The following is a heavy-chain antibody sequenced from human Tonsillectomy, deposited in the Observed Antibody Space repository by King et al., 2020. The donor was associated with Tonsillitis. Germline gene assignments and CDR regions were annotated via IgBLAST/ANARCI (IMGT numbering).Heavy chain of an antibody. CDR3: ARQMSTLEAERNFDI. D-gene: IGHD2/OR15-2a*01. V-gene: IGHV4-59*08. CDR2: IYYSGST. CDR1: SGSMTGYY. Sequence: VQLQQSGPGLVQPSETLSLTCTVSSGSMTGYYWSWIRQPPGKGLEWVGHIYYSGSTNYNPSLKSQVSMSIDTSKNQFSLKVTSVTAADTAVYYCARQMSTLEAERNFDIWGQGTMVTVSS. J-gene: IGHJ3*02.